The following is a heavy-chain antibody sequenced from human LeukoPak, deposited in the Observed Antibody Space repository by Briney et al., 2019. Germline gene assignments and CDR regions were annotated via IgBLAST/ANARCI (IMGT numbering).Heavy chain of an antibody. D-gene: IGHD3-16*01. CDR3: ARDLGARFES. V-gene: IGHV4-34*01. J-gene: IGHJ4*02. CDR2: INHSGST. CDR1: GGSFSGYY. Sequence: SEALSLTCAVYGGSFSGYYWSWIRQPPGKGLEWIGEINHSGSTNYNPSLKSRVTISVDTSKNQFSLKLSSVTTSDTALYYCARDLGARFESWGQGILVTVSS.